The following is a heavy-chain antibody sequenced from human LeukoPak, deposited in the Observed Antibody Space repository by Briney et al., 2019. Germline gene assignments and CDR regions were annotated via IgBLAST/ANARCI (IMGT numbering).Heavy chain of an antibody. D-gene: IGHD1-26*01. CDR3: ARKAWDNWYFDL. J-gene: IGHJ2*01. V-gene: IGHV2-26*01. CDR2: IFSNDEK. Sequence: SGPVLVKPTETLTLTCTVSGFSLSNTGMAVSWIRQPPGKALEWLAQIFSNDEKSYSTSLQSRLTISKDTSKSQVVLTMTNMDPVDTATYYCARKAWDNWYFDLWGRGTLVTVSS. CDR1: GFSLSNTGMA.